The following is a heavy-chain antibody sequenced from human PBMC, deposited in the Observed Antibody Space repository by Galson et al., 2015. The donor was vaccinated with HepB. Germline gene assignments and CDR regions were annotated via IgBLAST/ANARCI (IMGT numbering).Heavy chain of an antibody. Sequence: SLRLSCAASGFPFSTYTMSWVRQAPGKGLEWVSAISGSGGTTYYADSVRGRFTISRDNTKRTLYLQMNRLRGEDTALSYCAKDRNSTSPGTYGMDVWGQGTTVTVFS. J-gene: IGHJ6*02. CDR2: ISGSGGTT. V-gene: IGHV3-23*01. D-gene: IGHD6-6*01. CDR1: GFPFSTYT. CDR3: AKDRNSTSPGTYGMDV.